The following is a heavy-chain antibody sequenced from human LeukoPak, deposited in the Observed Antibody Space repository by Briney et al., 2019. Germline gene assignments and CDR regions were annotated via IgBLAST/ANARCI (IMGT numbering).Heavy chain of an antibody. D-gene: IGHD6-19*01. Sequence: SETLSLTCTVSGGSISSYYWSWIRQPPVKGLEWIGYIYYSGSTNYNPSLKSRVTISVDTSKNQFSLKLSSVTAADTAVYYCARHVRAVAGAFDCWGQGTLVTVSS. J-gene: IGHJ4*02. CDR1: GGSISSYY. V-gene: IGHV4-59*08. CDR2: IYYSGST. CDR3: ARHVRAVAGAFDC.